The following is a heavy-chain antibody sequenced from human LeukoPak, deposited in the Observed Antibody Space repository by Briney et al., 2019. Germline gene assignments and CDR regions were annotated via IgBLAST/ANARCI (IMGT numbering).Heavy chain of an antibody. V-gene: IGHV4-61*02. D-gene: IGHD4-23*01. CDR1: GGSISSGSYY. CDR2: IYTSEST. CDR3: ARALPGGAFDI. J-gene: IGHJ3*02. Sequence: TLSLTCTVSGGSISSGSYYWSWIRQPAGKGLEWIGRIYTSESTYYNPSLKSRVTILLDTPKNQFSLNLSSVTAADTAVYYCARALPGGAFDIWGQGTMVTVSS.